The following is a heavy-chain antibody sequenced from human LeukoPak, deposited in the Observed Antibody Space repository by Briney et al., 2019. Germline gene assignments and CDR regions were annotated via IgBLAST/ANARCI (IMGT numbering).Heavy chain of an antibody. CDR2: ISSSSSYI. CDR3: ARDLLTTVTPHFVDY. J-gene: IGHJ4*02. Sequence: GGSLRLSCAASGFTFSSYSMNWVRQAPGKGLEWVSSISSSSSYIYYADSVKGRFTISRDNAKNSLYLQMNSLRAEDTAVYYCARDLLTTVTPHFVDYWGQGTLVTVPS. V-gene: IGHV3-21*01. D-gene: IGHD4-17*01. CDR1: GFTFSSYS.